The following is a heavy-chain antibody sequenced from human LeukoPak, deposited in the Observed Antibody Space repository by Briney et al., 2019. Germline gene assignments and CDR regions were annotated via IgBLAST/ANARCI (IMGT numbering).Heavy chain of an antibody. Sequence: ESGPTLVNPTQTLTLTCTFSGFSLSTSGMCVSWIRQPPGKALEWLAHIDWDDDKYYSTSLKTRLTISKDTSKNEVVLRMTNMDPVDTGTYYCARTKQWPTRSSLDYWGQGTLVTVSS. CDR3: ARTKQWPTRSSLDY. V-gene: IGHV2-70*01. J-gene: IGHJ4*02. CDR1: GFSLSTSGMC. D-gene: IGHD6-19*01. CDR2: IDWDDDK.